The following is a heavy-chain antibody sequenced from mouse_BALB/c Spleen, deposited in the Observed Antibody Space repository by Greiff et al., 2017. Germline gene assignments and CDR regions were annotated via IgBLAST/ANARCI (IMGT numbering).Heavy chain of an antibody. CDR3: ARGITTVVGDYFDY. V-gene: IGHV1S137*01. J-gene: IGHJ2*01. Sequence: VQLQQSGAELVRPGVSVKISCKGSGYTFTDYAMHWVKQSHAKSLEWIGVISTYYGDASYNQKFKGKATMTVDKSSSTAYMELARLTSEDSAIYYCARGITTVVGDYFDYWGQGTTLTVSS. D-gene: IGHD1-1*01. CDR2: ISTYYGDA. CDR1: GYTFTDYA.